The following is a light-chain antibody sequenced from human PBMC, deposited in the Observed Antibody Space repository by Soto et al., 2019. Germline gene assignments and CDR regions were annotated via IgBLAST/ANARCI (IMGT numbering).Light chain of an antibody. V-gene: IGLV2-14*01. CDR3: ISYTVSRSYV. Sequence: QSVLTQPASVSGSPGQSITISCSGTSSDIGTYDHVAWFQQFPGKTPKLMIYSVSNRPSGVSYRFSGSKSGNTASLTISGLQAADEADYFCISYTVSRSYVFGTGTRSPS. J-gene: IGLJ1*01. CDR1: SSDIGTYDH. CDR2: SVS.